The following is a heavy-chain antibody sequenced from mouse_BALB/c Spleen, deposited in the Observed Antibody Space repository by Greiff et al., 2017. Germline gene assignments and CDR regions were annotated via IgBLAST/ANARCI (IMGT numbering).Heavy chain of an antibody. J-gene: IGHJ2*01. D-gene: IGHD1-1*01. V-gene: IGHV5-6-5*01. CDR3: ARASTVVEGYYFDY. CDR1: GFTFSSYA. CDR2: ISSGGST. Sequence: EVKLVESGGGLVKPGGSLKLSCAASGFTFSSYAMSWVRQTPEKRLEWVASISSGGSTYYPDSVKGRFTISRDNARNILYLQMSSLRSEDTAMYYCARASTVVEGYYFDYWGQGTTLTVSS.